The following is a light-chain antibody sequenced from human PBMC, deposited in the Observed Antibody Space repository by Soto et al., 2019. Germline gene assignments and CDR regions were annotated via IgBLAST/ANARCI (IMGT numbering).Light chain of an antibody. Sequence: DIQMTQSPSSLSASVGDRVTITCQASQDITDLLNWYQQKPGKTPKLLIYDASNLETGVPSRFSGSGSGTHFSLTINSLQPEDMATYYCQQYENLPYTFGQGTKLEIK. CDR3: QQYENLPYT. CDR1: QDITDL. J-gene: IGKJ2*01. CDR2: DAS. V-gene: IGKV1-33*01.